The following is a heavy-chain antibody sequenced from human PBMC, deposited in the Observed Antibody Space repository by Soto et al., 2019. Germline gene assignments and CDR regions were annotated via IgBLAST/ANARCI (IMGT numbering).Heavy chain of an antibody. J-gene: IGHJ4*02. D-gene: IGHD3-16*01. CDR3: ARRWASSEFGY. V-gene: IGHV3-33*01. CDR1: GFTFSSYG. CDR2: IWYDGSNK. Sequence: QVQLVESGGGVVQPGRSLRLSCAASGFTFSSYGMHWVRQAPGKGLEWVAVIWYDGSNKYYADSVKGRLTISRDNSKYTLYLQMNSLRAEDTAVFYCARRWASSEFGYWGPGTLVTVSS.